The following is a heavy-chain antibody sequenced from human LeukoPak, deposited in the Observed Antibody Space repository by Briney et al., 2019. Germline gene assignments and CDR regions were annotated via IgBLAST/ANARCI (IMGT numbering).Heavy chain of an antibody. Sequence: SETLSHTCTVSGGSISTYYWSWIRQPPGKGLEWIGYVYYSGSTNYNPSLKSRVTISVDTSKNQFSLKLSSMTAADTAVYYCARDGSGYGGRFDYWGQGTLVTVSS. CDR1: GGSISTYY. D-gene: IGHD5-12*01. CDR3: ARDGSGYGGRFDY. V-gene: IGHV4-59*01. J-gene: IGHJ4*02. CDR2: VYYSGST.